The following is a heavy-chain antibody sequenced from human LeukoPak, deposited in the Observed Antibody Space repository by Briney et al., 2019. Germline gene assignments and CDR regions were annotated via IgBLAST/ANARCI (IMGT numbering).Heavy chain of an antibody. CDR2: IYYSGST. V-gene: IGHV4-30-4*08. Sequence: PSETLSLTCTVSGGSISSGDYYWNWIRQPQGKGLEWIGYIYYSGSTYYNPSLKSRVTISVDTSKNQFSLKLSSVTAADTAVYYCARVWDSSGWYLDYWGQGTLVTVSS. CDR3: ARVWDSSGWYLDY. D-gene: IGHD6-19*01. CDR1: GGSISSGDYY. J-gene: IGHJ4*02.